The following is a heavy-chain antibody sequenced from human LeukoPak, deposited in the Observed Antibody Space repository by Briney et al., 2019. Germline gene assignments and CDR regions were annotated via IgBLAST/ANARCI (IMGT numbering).Heavy chain of an antibody. J-gene: IGHJ6*04. V-gene: IGHV4-4*02. CDR2: IYHSGST. CDR3: ARVNSVVRGVIRYYYYGMDV. D-gene: IGHD3-10*01. CDR1: GGSISSSNW. Sequence: PSGTLSLTCAVSGGSISSSNWWSWVRQPPGKGLEWIGEIYHSGSTNYNPSLKSRVTMSVDKSKNQFSLKLSSVTAADTAVYYCARVNSVVRGVIRYYYYGMDVWGKGTTVTVSS.